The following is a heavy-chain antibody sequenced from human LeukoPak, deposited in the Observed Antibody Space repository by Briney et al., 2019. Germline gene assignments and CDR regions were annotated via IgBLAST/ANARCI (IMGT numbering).Heavy chain of an antibody. CDR3: AKDAYYYDSSGYPTPYYFDY. V-gene: IGHV3-23*01. CDR2: ISGSGGST. CDR1: GFTFSSYG. J-gene: IGHJ4*02. Sequence: GGTLRLSCAASGFTFSSYGMSWVRQAPGKGLERVSAISGSGGSTYYADSVKGRFTISRDNSKNTLYLQMNSLRAEDTAVYYCAKDAYYYDSSGYPTPYYFDYWGQGTLVTVSS. D-gene: IGHD3-22*01.